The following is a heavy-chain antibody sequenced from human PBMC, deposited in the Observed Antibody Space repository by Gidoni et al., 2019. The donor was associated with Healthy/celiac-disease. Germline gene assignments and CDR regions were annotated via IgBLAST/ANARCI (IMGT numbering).Heavy chain of an antibody. CDR1: GFTFGDYA. V-gene: IGHV3-49*04. CDR2: IRSKAYGGTT. J-gene: IGHJ4*02. Sequence: EVQLVESGGGLVQPGRYLRLSCTASGFTFGDYAMSWVRQAPGKGLEWVGFIRSKAYGGTTEYAASVKGRFTISRDDSKSIAYLQMNSLKTEDTAVYYCTRDLEPFDYWGQGTLVTVSS. CDR3: TRDLEPFDY.